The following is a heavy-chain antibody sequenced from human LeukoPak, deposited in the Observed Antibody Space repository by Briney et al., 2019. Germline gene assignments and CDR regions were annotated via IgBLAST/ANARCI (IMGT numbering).Heavy chain of an antibody. V-gene: IGHV3-7*01. CDR2: IKQDGSEN. J-gene: IGHJ4*02. Sequence: GVLRLSCAASGFTFSSYWMSWVRQAPGKGLEWVANIKQDGSENYYVDSVKGRFTISRDNAKNSLYLQMSSLRAEDTAVYYCARDVVVTAISPEIGIFDYWGQGTLVTVSS. CDR3: ARDVVVTAISPEIGIFDY. D-gene: IGHD2-21*02. CDR1: GFTFSSYW.